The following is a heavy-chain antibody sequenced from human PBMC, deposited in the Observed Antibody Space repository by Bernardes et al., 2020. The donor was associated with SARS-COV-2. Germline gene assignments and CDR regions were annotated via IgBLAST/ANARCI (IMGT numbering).Heavy chain of an antibody. CDR2: ISSSSSYI. Sequence: GGSLRLSCAASGFTFSSYSMNWVRQAPGKGLEWVSSISSSSSYIYYADSVKGRFTISRDNAKKSLYLQMNSLRAEDTAVYYCATYDILTEYWFDPWGQGTLVTVSS. J-gene: IGHJ5*02. D-gene: IGHD3-9*01. V-gene: IGHV3-21*01. CDR3: ATYDILTEYWFDP. CDR1: GFTFSSYS.